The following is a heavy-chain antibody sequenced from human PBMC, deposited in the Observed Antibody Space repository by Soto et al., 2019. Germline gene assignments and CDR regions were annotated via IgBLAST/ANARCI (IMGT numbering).Heavy chain of an antibody. CDR2: ISYDSTKT. V-gene: IGHV3-30*03. D-gene: IGHD1-26*01. CDR3: ARTRSAWSDFHYYYLDV. Sequence: GGSLRLSCAASGFTFNSYGMHWVRQGPGNGLEWVAFISYDSTKTYYADSVKGRFTISRDNSNSALYVQMNSLTGEDTAVYYCARTRSAWSDFHYYYLDVWGQGTKVTVS. J-gene: IGHJ6*02. CDR1: GFTFNSYG.